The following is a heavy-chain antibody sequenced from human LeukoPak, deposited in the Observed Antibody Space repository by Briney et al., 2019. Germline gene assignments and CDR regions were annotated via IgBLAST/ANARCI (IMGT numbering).Heavy chain of an antibody. CDR3: ARTSATGDI. V-gene: IGHV4-39*07. J-gene: IGHJ3*02. CDR2: IYYSGST. D-gene: IGHD4-17*01. CDR1: GGSISSSSYY. Sequence: PSETLSLTCTVSGGSISSSSYYWGWIRQPPGKGLEWIGSIYYSGSTYYNPSLKSRVTISVDTSKNQFSLKLSSVTAADTAVYYCARTSATGDIWGQGTMVTVSS.